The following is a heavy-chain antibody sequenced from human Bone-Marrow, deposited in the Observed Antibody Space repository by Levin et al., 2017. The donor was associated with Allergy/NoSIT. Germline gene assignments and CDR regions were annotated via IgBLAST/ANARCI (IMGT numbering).Heavy chain of an antibody. Sequence: PGGSLRLSCAASRLSFDGYSMHWVRQAPGKGLEWVSTISWDGTNTYYADSVKGRFTISRDNSKNSLYLQMNSLRSEDTALYHCARAYSGYDWWFDPWGQGTLVTVSS. CDR2: ISWDGTNT. CDR3: ARAYSGYDWWFDP. J-gene: IGHJ5*02. CDR1: RLSFDGYS. V-gene: IGHV3-43*01. D-gene: IGHD5-12*01.